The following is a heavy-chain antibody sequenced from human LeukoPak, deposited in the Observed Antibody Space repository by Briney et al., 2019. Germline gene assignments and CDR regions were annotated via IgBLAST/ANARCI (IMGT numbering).Heavy chain of an antibody. V-gene: IGHV3-74*01. Sequence: PGGSLRVSCTASGFTFSNYCMHWVRQTPGKGLIWVSRICPGGTITNYADSVKGRFTISRDDAKNMMFQQMNSLRADDTAVYYCVRDFRSADYWGQGILVTVSS. CDR1: GFTFSNYC. CDR2: ICPGGTIT. CDR3: VRDFRSADY. J-gene: IGHJ4*02.